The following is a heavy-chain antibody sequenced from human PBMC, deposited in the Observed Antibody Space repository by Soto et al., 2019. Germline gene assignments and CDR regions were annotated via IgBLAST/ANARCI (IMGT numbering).Heavy chain of an antibody. CDR2: IDPSDSYT. CDR3: ARCMITFGGAIYGMDV. Sequence: GESLKISCKGSGYSFTSYWISWVRQMPGKGLGWMGRIDPSDSYTNYSPSFQGHVTISADKSISTAYLQWSSLKASDTAMYYCARCMITFGGAIYGMDVWGQGTTVTVSS. V-gene: IGHV5-10-1*01. J-gene: IGHJ6*02. CDR1: GYSFTSYW. D-gene: IGHD3-16*01.